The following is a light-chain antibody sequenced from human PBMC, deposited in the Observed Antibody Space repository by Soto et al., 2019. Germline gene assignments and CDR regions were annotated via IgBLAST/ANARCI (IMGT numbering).Light chain of an antibody. CDR3: QQSYSAPYT. J-gene: IGKJ2*01. V-gene: IGKV1-39*01. Sequence: DLQMTQSPSSLSASVGDRVTITCRASQSISSFLTWYQHKAGKAPKLLIHSASTVQSGVPSRFSGSGYGTDFTLTISSLHIEDFATYYCQQSYSAPYTFGQGTTLEIK. CDR1: QSISSF. CDR2: SAS.